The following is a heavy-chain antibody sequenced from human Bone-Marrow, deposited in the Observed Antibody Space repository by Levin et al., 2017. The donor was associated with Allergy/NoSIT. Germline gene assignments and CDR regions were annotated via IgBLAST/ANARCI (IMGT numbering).Heavy chain of an antibody. V-gene: IGHV3-33*01. CDR2: IWYDGSNK. CDR3: ARDPDAFDI. CDR1: GFTFRSYG. J-gene: IGHJ3*02. Sequence: LSLPCAASGFTFRSYGMHWVRQAPGKGLEWVAVIWYDGSNKYYADSVKGRFTISRDNSKNTLYLQMNSLRAEDTAVYYCARDPDAFDIWGQGTMVTVSS.